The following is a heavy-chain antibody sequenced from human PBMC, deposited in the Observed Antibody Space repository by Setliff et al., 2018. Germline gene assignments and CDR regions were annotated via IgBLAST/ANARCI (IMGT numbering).Heavy chain of an antibody. Sequence: GGSLRLSCAASGFTFNIAWMSWVRQAPGKGLEWVGRIKSKTDGGTTDYAAPVKGRFTISRDDSKNTAYLQVNSLKTEDTAVYYCAITMTTGVDFFDYWGQGTLVTVPS. CDR3: AITMTTGVDFFDY. CDR1: GFTFNIAW. CDR2: IKSKTDGGTT. D-gene: IGHD4-17*01. J-gene: IGHJ4*02. V-gene: IGHV3-15*01.